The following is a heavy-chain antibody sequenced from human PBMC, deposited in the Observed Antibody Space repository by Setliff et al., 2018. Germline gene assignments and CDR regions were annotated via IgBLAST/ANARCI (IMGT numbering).Heavy chain of an antibody. V-gene: IGHV4-61*01. J-gene: IGHJ4*02. CDR3: ARVDTAMVTGVDY. CDR1: GGSVSSGSYY. Sequence: SETLSLTCTVSGGSVSSGSYYWSWIRQPPGKGLEWIGYIYYSGSTNYNPSLKSRVTISVDTPKNQFSLKLSSVTAADTAVYYCARVDTAMVTGVDYWGQGALVTVSS. CDR2: IYYSGST. D-gene: IGHD5-18*01.